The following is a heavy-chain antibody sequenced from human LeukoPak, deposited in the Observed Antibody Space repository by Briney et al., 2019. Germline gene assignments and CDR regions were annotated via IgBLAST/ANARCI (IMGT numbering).Heavy chain of an antibody. J-gene: IGHJ6*02. CDR2: MNPNSGNT. D-gene: IGHD2-21*01. Sequence: GASVKDSCKATGYTFTSYDINWVRQATGQGLEWMGWMNPNSGNTGYAQKFQGRVTMTRNTSISTTYMELSSLRSEDTAVYYCASISGLYYYYGMDVWGQGTTVTVSS. CDR3: ASISGLYYYYGMDV. CDR1: GYTFTSYD. V-gene: IGHV1-8*01.